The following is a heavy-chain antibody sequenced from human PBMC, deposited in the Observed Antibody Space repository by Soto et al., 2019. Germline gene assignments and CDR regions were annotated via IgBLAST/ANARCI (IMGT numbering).Heavy chain of an antibody. CDR3: ARETPLRGGSNYGYDY. Sequence: SETLSLTCTVSGGSISSGDYYWSWIRQPPGKGLEWIGYIYYSGSTYYNPSLKSRVTISVDTSKNQFSLKLSSVTAADTAVYYCARETPLRGGSNYGYDYWGQGTLVTVSS. J-gene: IGHJ4*02. CDR1: GGSISSGDYY. CDR2: IYYSGST. V-gene: IGHV4-30-4*01. D-gene: IGHD4-4*01.